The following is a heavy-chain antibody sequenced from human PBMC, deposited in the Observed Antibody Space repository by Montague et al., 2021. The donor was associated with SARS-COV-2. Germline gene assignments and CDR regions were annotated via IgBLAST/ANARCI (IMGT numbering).Heavy chain of an antibody. V-gene: IGHV3-30-3*01. Sequence: SLSLSCAASGFTFNNFPMHWVRQAPGKGLEWVAFISDDGSNKYYADSVKGRFTISRDNSKNTLYLQLNSLRVEDMAVYYCAKVRGFGESHFDYWGQGTLGTGSS. CDR3: AKVRGFGESHFDY. CDR1: GFTFNNFP. D-gene: IGHD3-10*01. CDR2: ISDDGSNK. J-gene: IGHJ4*02.